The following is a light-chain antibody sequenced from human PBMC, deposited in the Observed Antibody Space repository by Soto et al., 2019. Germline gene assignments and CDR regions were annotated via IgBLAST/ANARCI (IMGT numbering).Light chain of an antibody. CDR1: QTLNDW. V-gene: IGKV1-5*03. J-gene: IGKJ1*01. Sequence: DIQMTQSPSTLSASVGDRVTITCRASQTLNDWLAWYQHKPGQGPKPLIYATSKLETGVPPRFSGSGSGTEFTLTINGLQPDDSATYFCQQYKYYWTFGQGTKVDVK. CDR2: ATS. CDR3: QQYKYYWT.